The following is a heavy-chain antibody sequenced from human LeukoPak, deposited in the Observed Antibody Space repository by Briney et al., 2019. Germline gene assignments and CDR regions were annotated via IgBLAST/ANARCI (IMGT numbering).Heavy chain of an antibody. CDR2: IYYSGST. V-gene: IGHV4-39*07. D-gene: IGHD6-6*01. Sequence: SETLSLTCTVSGGSISSSSYYWGWIRQPPGKGLEWIGSIYYSGSTYYNPSLKSRVTISVDRSKNQFSLKLSSVTAADTAVYYCARADYSSSPGGAFDIWGQGTMVTVSS. CDR1: GGSISSSSYY. J-gene: IGHJ3*02. CDR3: ARADYSSSPGGAFDI.